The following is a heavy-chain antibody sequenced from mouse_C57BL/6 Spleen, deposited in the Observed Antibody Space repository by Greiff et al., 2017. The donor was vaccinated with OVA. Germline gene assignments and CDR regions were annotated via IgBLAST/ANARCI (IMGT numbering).Heavy chain of an antibody. Sequence: EVKLVESGGGLVKPGGSLKLSCAASGFTFSDYGMHWVRQAPEKGLEWVAYISSGSSTIYYADTVKGRFTISRDNAKNTLFLQMTSLRSEDTAMYYCARGLITTVVAGDYWGQGTTLTVSS. CDR3: ARGLITTVVAGDY. CDR2: ISSGSSTI. V-gene: IGHV5-17*01. J-gene: IGHJ2*01. CDR1: GFTFSDYG. D-gene: IGHD1-1*01.